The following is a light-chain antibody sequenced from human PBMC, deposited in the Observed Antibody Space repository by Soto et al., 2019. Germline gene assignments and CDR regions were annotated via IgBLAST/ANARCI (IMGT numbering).Light chain of an antibody. V-gene: IGLV2-14*01. Sequence: QSALTQPASVSGSPGQSITISCTGTSSDVGGYNYVSWYQHHPGKAPKLIIFEVSNRPSGVSNRFSGSKSGNTASLTISGLRAEDEAVYYCTSYTSIPTWVFGGGTKLTVL. CDR2: EVS. CDR1: SSDVGGYNY. CDR3: TSYTSIPTWV. J-gene: IGLJ3*02.